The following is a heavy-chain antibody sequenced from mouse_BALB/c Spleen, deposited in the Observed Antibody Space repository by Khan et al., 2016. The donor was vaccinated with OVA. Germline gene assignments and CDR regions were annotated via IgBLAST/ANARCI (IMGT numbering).Heavy chain of an antibody. CDR1: GYSFTSYY. J-gene: IGHJ3*01. CDR2: IDPFNGGT. Sequence: VQLQQSGPELMKPGASVKIACKASGYSFTSYYMHWVKQSHGKSLEWIGYIDPFNGGTTYNQKFKGKATLTVDQSSSTAYMHSSSLTSEDSAFYYCARLVLSNWFAYWGQGTLVTVS. D-gene: IGHD1-1*01. V-gene: IGHV1S135*01. CDR3: ARLVLSNWFAY.